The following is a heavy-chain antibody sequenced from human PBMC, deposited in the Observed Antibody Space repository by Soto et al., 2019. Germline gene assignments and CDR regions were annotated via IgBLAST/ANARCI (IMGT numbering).Heavy chain of an antibody. CDR3: VQSRCGGDCLQSYSSHSYYGLDV. J-gene: IGHJ6*02. V-gene: IGHV2-5*02. Sequence: SGPTLVNPTQTLTLTCTFSGFSLSTTGVGVGWIRQPPGKALEWLALIYWDDDKRYNPSLNSRLTITKDTSKNQVVLAMTNMDPVDTATYYCVQSRCGGDCLQSYSSHSYYGLDVWGQGTTVTAP. D-gene: IGHD2-21*02. CDR1: GFSLSTTGVG. CDR2: IYWDDDK.